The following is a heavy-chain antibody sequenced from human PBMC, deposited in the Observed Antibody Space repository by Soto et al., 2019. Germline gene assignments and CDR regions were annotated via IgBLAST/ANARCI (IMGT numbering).Heavy chain of an antibody. Sequence: GGSLRLSCAASGFAFSQFDMSWVRQSPGKGLEWVSAISASGSTRPYTDSVRGRFTISRDNFRNTVDLQMNSLRVEDTAVYYCTSHQIAICDFWGRGTLVTVSS. CDR2: ISASGSTR. J-gene: IGHJ4*02. CDR1: GFAFSQFD. V-gene: IGHV3-23*01. D-gene: IGHD2-2*02. CDR3: TSHQIAICDF.